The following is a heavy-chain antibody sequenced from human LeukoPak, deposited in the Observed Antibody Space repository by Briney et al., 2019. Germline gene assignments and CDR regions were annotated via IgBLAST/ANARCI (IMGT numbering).Heavy chain of an antibody. J-gene: IGHJ3*02. CDR1: GGSISSYY. D-gene: IGHD2-8*01. CDR3: ARGIVLMVYAIRADDAFDI. V-gene: IGHV4-59*08. Sequence: PSETLSLTCTVSGGSISSYYWSWIRQSPGKGLEWLGNIHYRGTTNYNPSLKSRVTLSLDSSKSQFALKVTSVTAADTAVYYCARGIVLMVYAIRADDAFDIWGQGTMVTVSS. CDR2: IHYRGTT.